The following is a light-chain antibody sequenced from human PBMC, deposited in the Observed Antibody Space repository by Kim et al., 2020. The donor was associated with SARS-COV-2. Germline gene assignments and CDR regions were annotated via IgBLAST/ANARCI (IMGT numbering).Light chain of an antibody. CDR3: QQSYSSPCT. CDR2: GAS. CDR1: QSIVNY. J-gene: IGKJ1*01. Sequence: DIQMTQSPSSLSASVGDRVTITCRATQSIVNYLNWYQQKPGKAPKFLIYGASTLQSGVPSRFRGSGSGTDFTLTISSLQAEDFATYYCQQSYSSPCTFAQATKVEIK. V-gene: IGKV1-39*01.